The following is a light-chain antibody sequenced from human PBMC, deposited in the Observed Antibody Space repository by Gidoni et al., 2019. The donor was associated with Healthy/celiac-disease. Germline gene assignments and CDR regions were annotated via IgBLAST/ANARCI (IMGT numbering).Light chain of an antibody. J-gene: IGLJ2*01. CDR2: STS. CDR1: TGAVTSGYY. CDR3: LLYYGGAQLV. Sequence: TLTCASSTGAVTSGYYPNWCQQKPGQTPRALIYSTSNNPSCTPARFSGSLLGGKAALTLSGVQPEDEAEYYCLLYYGGAQLVFGGGTKLTVL. V-gene: IGLV7-43*01.